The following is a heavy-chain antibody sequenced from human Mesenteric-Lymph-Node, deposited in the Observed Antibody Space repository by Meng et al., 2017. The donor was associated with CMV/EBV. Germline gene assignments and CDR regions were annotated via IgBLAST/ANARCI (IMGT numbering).Heavy chain of an antibody. V-gene: IGHV1-46*01. CDR2: INPSGGST. CDR3: ARDFSSGTYYFSSSYYFDF. CDR1: GYTFTTYG. J-gene: IGHJ4*02. D-gene: IGHD1-26*01. Sequence: ASVKVSCKASGYTFTTYGITWVRQAPGQGLEWMGIINPSGGSTTYAQKFQGRVTMTWDTSTSTVYMELSSLRSEDTAVYYCARDFSSGTYYFSSSYYFDFWGQGTQVTVSS.